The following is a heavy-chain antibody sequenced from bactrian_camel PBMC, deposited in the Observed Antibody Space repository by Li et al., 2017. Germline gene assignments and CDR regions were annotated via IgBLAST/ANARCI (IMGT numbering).Heavy chain of an antibody. J-gene: IGHJ4*01. CDR1: GYAARWYC. V-gene: IGHV3-3*01. Sequence: HVQLVESGGGSVQAGGSLRLSCAVSGYAARWYCMGWFRQAPGMEREMVAALHTGSGATDYATSVKGRFTISKNVSKDTVYLQMNSLKPEDTAMYYCSADPSRYCSLNLRGTGYEYWGQGTQVTVS. D-gene: IGHD1*01. CDR2: LHTGSGAT. CDR3: SADPSRYCSLNLRGTGYEY.